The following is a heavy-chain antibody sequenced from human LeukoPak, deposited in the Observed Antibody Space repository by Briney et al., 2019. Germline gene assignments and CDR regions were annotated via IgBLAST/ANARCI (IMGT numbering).Heavy chain of an antibody. CDR3: ARAPLAPNGDYYYYYYMDV. D-gene: IGHD2-8*01. CDR2: ISAYNDNT. Sequence: ASVKVSCKATGYTFSSYGISWVRQAPGQGLEWMGWISAYNDNTNYAQKLQGRVTMTTDTSTSTAYMELRSLRSDDTAVYYCARAPLAPNGDYYYYYYMDVWGKGTTVTVS. V-gene: IGHV1-18*01. CDR1: GYTFSSYG. J-gene: IGHJ6*03.